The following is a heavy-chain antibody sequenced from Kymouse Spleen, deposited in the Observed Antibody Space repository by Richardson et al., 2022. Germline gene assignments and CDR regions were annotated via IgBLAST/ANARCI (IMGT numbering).Heavy chain of an antibody. CDR2: ISSSSSYI. Sequence: EVQLVESGGGLVKPGGSLRLSCAASGFTFSSYSMNWVRQAPGKGLEWVSSISSSSSYIYYADSVKGRFTISRDNAKNSLYLQMNSLRAEDTAVYYCARDYYDILTGYYKNYFDYWGQGTLVTVSS. J-gene: IGHJ4*02. V-gene: IGHV3-21*03. CDR3: ARDYYDILTGYYKNYFDY. CDR1: GFTFSSYS. D-gene: IGHD3-9*01.